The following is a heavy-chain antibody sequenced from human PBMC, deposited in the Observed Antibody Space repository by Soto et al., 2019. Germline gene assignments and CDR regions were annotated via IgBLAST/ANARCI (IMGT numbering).Heavy chain of an antibody. V-gene: IGHV3-66*01. D-gene: IGHD3-3*01. Sequence: GGSMRLSCAASGVTVGNNYMSWVRQAPGKGLEWVSVTYSGGDTRYADSVKGRFTMSRDSTKNTVYLQMNSLRAEDTAVYYCAKEYDFWSGPFDYWGQGTLVTVSS. J-gene: IGHJ4*02. CDR1: GVTVGNNY. CDR2: TYSGGDT. CDR3: AKEYDFWSGPFDY.